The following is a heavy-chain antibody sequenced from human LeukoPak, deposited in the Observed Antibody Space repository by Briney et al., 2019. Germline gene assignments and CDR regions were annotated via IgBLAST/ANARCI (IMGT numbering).Heavy chain of an antibody. CDR3: ARDIYHYGSGSYYIDY. J-gene: IGHJ4*02. CDR2: IYSGGST. D-gene: IGHD3-10*01. CDR1: GFTVSSNY. V-gene: IGHV3-66*01. Sequence: GGSLRLSCAASGFTVSSNYMSWVRQAPGKGLEWVSVIYSGGSTYYADSVKGRFTISRDNSKNTLYLQMNSLRAEDTAVYYCARDIYHYGSGSYYIDYWGQGTLVTVSS.